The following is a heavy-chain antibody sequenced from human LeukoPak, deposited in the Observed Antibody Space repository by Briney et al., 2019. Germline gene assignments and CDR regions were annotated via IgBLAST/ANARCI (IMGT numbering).Heavy chain of an antibody. V-gene: IGHV3-48*03. Sequence: GGSLRLSCAASGFTFSTYEMNWVRQAPGKGLEWVSYISSSGDTIYYADSVKGRFTISRDNAKNSLYLQMNSLRAEDTAVYYCARIYGDYVLYYFDYWGQGTLVTVSS. D-gene: IGHD4-17*01. CDR1: GFTFSTYE. CDR3: ARIYGDYVLYYFDY. J-gene: IGHJ4*02. CDR2: ISSSGDTI.